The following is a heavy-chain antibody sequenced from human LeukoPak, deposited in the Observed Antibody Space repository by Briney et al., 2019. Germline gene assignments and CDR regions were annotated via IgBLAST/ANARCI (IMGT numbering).Heavy chain of an antibody. J-gene: IGHJ4*02. CDR2: LDGDGSTT. D-gene: IGHD4-17*01. V-gene: IGHV3-74*03. CDR1: GFTFSSYY. Sequence: PGGSLRLSRAASGFTFSSYYMHWVRQAPGKGLVWVSRLDGDGSTTKYADSAKGRFTISRDNARNMLYLQMNSLGAEDTAVYYCARGIYGDSVAFDHWGQGTLVTVSS. CDR3: ARGIYGDSVAFDH.